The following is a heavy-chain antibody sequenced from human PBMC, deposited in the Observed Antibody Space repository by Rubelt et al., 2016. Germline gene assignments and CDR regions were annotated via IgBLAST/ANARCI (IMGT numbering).Heavy chain of an antibody. CDR1: GDSISPSY. Sequence: QVQLQQWGAGLLKPSQTLSLTCAVSGDSISPSYWSWIRQPPGERLEWIGHVYHDGTTRYNPSLQSRVVISLDRSKNQFSPRLTSVTAADTAVYYCAKGPDDFDHWGRGTLVTVSS. CDR3: AKGPDDFDH. CDR2: VYHDGTT. V-gene: IGHV4-59*12. J-gene: IGHJ4*02.